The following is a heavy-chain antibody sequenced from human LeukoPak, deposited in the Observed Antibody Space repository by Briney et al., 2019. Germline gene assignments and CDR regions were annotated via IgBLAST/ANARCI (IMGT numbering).Heavy chain of an antibody. CDR2: INSDGSST. V-gene: IGHV3-74*01. CDR1: GFTFSSYW. D-gene: IGHD3-22*01. Sequence: GGSLRLSCAASGFTFSSYWMHWVRQAPGKGLVWVSRINSDGSSTSYADSVKGRFTISRDNAKNTLYLQMNSLRAEDTAVYYCASSSEYYYDSSGYYGHWFDPWGEGTLRSVSS. J-gene: IGHJ5*02. CDR3: ASSSEYYYDSSGYYGHWFDP.